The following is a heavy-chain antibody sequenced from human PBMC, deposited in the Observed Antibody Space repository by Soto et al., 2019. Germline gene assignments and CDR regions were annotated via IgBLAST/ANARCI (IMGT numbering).Heavy chain of an antibody. V-gene: IGHV1-69*12. CDR2: IIPIFSTA. J-gene: IGHJ2*01. CDR1: GGTFSSYT. D-gene: IGHD5-12*01. Sequence: QVQLVQSGAEVRKAGSSVTVSCKASGGTFSSYTISWVRQAPGQGLVWMGGIIPIFSTANYAQKFQGRVTITADESTSTAYMELSSLRSEDTAVYYCARGNHRWLQLWYFDLWGRGTLVTVSS. CDR3: ARGNHRWLQLWYFDL.